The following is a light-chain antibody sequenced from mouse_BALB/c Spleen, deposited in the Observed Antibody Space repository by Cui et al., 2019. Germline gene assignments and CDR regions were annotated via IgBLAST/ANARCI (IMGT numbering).Light chain of an antibody. V-gene: IGKV4-55*01. CDR2: DTA. CDR1: SSVSY. CDR3: QQWSSYPLT. Sequence: QIVLTQSPAIMSSSPGEKVTMTCSASSSVSYMYWYQQKPGSSPRLLIYDTANLASGVPVRFSGSGSATSYSLTISRMEAEDAATYYCQQWSSYPLTFGAGTKLELK. J-gene: IGKJ5*01.